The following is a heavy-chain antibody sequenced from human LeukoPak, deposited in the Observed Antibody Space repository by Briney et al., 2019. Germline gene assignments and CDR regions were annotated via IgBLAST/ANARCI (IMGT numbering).Heavy chain of an antibody. J-gene: IGHJ5*02. Sequence: GGSLRLSCAASGFTFSYYTMSWVRQAPGKGLEWVSSISSTGSSIYYADSVKGRFTISRDNAKNSLYLQMSSLRVEDTAVYYCARDDVAWNDVHWFDPWGQGTLVTASS. V-gene: IGHV3-21*01. CDR2: ISSTGSSI. D-gene: IGHD1-1*01. CDR3: ARDDVAWNDVHWFDP. CDR1: GFTFSYYT.